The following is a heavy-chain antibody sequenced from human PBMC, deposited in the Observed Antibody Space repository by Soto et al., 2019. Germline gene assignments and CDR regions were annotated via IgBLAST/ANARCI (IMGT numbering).Heavy chain of an antibody. CDR3: ARPKTTVTGRGAFDI. D-gene: IGHD4-17*01. V-gene: IGHV3-23*01. CDR1: GFTFSSYA. J-gene: IGHJ3*02. CDR2: ISGSGGST. Sequence: EAQLLESGGGLVQPGGSLRLSCAASGFTFSSYAMSWVRQAPGKGLEWVSSISGSGGSTYYADSVKGRFTISRDNSNCTLFLHMNSRRAEDTAVYYSARPKTTVTGRGAFDIRGQGTMVTVSS.